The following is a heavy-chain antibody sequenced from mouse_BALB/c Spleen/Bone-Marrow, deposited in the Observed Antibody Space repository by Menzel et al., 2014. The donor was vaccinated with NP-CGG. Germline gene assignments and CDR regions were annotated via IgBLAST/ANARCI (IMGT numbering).Heavy chain of an antibody. J-gene: IGHJ4*01. CDR1: GFNIKDTY. CDR3: ARWEYYAMDY. Sequence: EVKLVESGAELVKPGASVKLSCTAPGFNIKDTYVHWVKQRPEQGLEWIGRIDPANGNTKYDPKFQGKATITADTSSNTAYLQLSSLTSEDTAVYYCARWEYYAMDYWGQGTSATVSS. V-gene: IGHV14-3*02. D-gene: IGHD4-1*01. CDR2: IDPANGNT.